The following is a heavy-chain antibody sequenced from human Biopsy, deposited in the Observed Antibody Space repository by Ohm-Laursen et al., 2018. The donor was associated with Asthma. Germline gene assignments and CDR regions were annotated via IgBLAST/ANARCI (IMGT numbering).Heavy chain of an antibody. CDR2: ILTKFDIT. V-gene: IGHV1-69*04. Sequence: GASVKVSCKASGDSFSNFAFSWVRQAPGHGLEWMGTILTKFDITSYAEKFQGRVTITADKSTSTTYMELSRLRSEDTAVYYCARSYDTDSYPVLVLDYWGQGTLVTVS. J-gene: IGHJ4*02. CDR3: ARSYDTDSYPVLVLDY. D-gene: IGHD3-22*01. CDR1: GDSFSNFA.